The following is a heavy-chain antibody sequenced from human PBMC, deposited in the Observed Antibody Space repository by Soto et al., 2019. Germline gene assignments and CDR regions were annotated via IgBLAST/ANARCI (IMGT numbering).Heavy chain of an antibody. CDR1: GGSISSYY. CDR3: AREMDYGDRGNWFDP. J-gene: IGHJ5*02. D-gene: IGHD4-17*01. V-gene: IGHV4-4*07. Sequence: QVQLQESGPGLVKPSETLSLTCTVSGGSISSYYWSWIRQPAGKGLEWIGRIYTSGSTNYNPSLKRRVTMSVDTSKNQFSLKLSSLTAADTAVYYCAREMDYGDRGNWFDPWGQGTLVTVSS. CDR2: IYTSGST.